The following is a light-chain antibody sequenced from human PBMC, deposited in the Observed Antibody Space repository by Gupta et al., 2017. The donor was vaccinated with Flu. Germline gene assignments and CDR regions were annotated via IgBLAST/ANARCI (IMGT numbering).Light chain of an antibody. Sequence: SITLLCTGTSTSVGGYTYDSWTQQQPEKAPELLSDDVTYRPSGGTNLFSGSKTADTAFLTIYRLQAEDEADYYCSSYANRHTHLFGHGTKVTVL. J-gene: IGLJ1*01. CDR3: SSYANRHTHL. V-gene: IGLV2-14*03. CDR1: STSVGGYTY. CDR2: DVT.